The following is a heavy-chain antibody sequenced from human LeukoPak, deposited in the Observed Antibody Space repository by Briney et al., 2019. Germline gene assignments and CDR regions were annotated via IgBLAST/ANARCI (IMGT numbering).Heavy chain of an antibody. J-gene: IGHJ4*02. Sequence: GGSLRLSCAASGFTFSSYWAHWVRQAPGKGLVWVSRINSDGTTTSYADSVKGRFTISRDNAKNTLYLQMNSLRAEDTAVYYCATGYCSGSSCYRAFEYWGQGTLVTVSS. CDR2: INSDGTTT. CDR1: GFTFSSYW. V-gene: IGHV3-74*01. CDR3: ATGYCSGSSCYRAFEY. D-gene: IGHD2-2*01.